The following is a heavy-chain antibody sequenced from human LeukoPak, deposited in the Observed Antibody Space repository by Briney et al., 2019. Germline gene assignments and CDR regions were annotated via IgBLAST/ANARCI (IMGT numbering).Heavy chain of an antibody. CDR3: ARDQGCYDSSGYPH. D-gene: IGHD3-22*01. J-gene: IGHJ4*02. Sequence: ASVKVSCKASGYTFTSYGISWVRQAPGQGLEWMGWISAYNGNTNYAQKLQGRVTMTTDTSTSTAYMELRSLRSDDTAVYYCARDQGCYDSSGYPHWGQGTLVTVSS. CDR1: GYTFTSYG. CDR2: ISAYNGNT. V-gene: IGHV1-18*01.